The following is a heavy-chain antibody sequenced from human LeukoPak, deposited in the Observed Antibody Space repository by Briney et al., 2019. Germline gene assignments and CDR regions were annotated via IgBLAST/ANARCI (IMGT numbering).Heavy chain of an antibody. D-gene: IGHD2-21*02. V-gene: IGHV3-48*02. CDR2: INNNAGLI. Sequence: GGSLRLSCAASGFPFRDYAMSWVRQAPGKGLEWVSYINNNAGLIYYADSVKGRFTISRDNGKNSLYLQMNSLRDEDTAVYYCAADSDWAFHYWGQGTRVTVSS. CDR3: AADSDWAFHY. CDR1: GFPFRDYA. J-gene: IGHJ4*02.